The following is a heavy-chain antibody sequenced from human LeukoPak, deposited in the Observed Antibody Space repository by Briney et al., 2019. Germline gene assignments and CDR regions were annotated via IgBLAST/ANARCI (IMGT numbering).Heavy chain of an antibody. Sequence: PGGSLRLSCAASGFTFSSYEMNWVRQAPGKGLEWVSYISSSGSTKYYADSVKGRFTISRDNAKNSLYLQMNSLRAEDTAVYYCARTVLRYFDWLLPANYYYYMDVWGKGTTVTISS. J-gene: IGHJ6*03. D-gene: IGHD3-9*01. V-gene: IGHV3-48*03. CDR1: GFTFSSYE. CDR2: ISSSGSTK. CDR3: ARTVLRYFDWLLPANYYYYMDV.